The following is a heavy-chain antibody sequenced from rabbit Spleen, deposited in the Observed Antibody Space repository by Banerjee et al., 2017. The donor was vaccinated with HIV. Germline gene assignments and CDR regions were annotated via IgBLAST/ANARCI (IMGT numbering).Heavy chain of an antibody. D-gene: IGHD8-1*01. CDR1: GFSFSSSY. Sequence: QSLEESGGGLVQPEGSLTLTCTASGFSFSSSYMCWVRQAPGKGLEWIACIYTGSSGNTYYASWAKGRFTISKTSSTTVTLQMTSLTVADTATYFCARDTGSSFSSYGMDLWGPGTLVT. CDR2: IYTGSSGNT. CDR3: ARDTGSSFSSYGMDL. J-gene: IGHJ6*01. V-gene: IGHV1S40*01.